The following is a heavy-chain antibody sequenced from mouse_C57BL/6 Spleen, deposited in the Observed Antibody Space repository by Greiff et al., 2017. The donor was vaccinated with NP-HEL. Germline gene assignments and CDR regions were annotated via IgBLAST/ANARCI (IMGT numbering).Heavy chain of an antibody. Sequence: QVQLKQSGAELVRPGTSVKVSCKASGYAFTNYLIEWVKQRPGQGLEWIGVINPGSGGTNYNEKFKGKATLTADKSSSTAYMQLSSLTSEDSAVYFCARRESGTNYWGQGTTLTVSS. CDR1: GYAFTNYL. CDR3: ARRESGTNY. CDR2: INPGSGGT. D-gene: IGHD4-1*01. V-gene: IGHV1-54*01. J-gene: IGHJ2*01.